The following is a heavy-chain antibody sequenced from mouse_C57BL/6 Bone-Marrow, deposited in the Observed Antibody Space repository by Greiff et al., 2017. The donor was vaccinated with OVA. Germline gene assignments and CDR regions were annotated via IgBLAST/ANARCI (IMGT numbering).Heavy chain of an antibody. CDR1: GFTFSSYG. Sequence: DVKLVESGGDLVKPGGSLKLSCAASGFTFSSYGMSWVRQTPDKRLEWVATISSGGSYTYYPDSVKGRFTISRDNAKNTLYLQMSSLKSEDTAMYYCASKVRGFAYWGQGTLVTVSA. D-gene: IGHD3-1*01. CDR2: ISSGGSYT. V-gene: IGHV5-6*02. J-gene: IGHJ3*01. CDR3: ASKVRGFAY.